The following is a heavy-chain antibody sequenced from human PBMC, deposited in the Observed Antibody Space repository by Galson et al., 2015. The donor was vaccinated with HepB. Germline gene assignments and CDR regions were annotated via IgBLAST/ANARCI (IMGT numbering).Heavy chain of an antibody. D-gene: IGHD6-19*01. V-gene: IGHV3-74*01. CDR2: VNTDGSST. Sequence: SLILSCAASGFTFSNYWMHWVRRVPGKGLVWVARVNTDGSSTTYADSVKGRLTISRDNVKNTLHLQMNSLRADDTAIYYCARSRVERAVAGTFDYWGQGTLVTVSS. CDR3: ARSRVERAVAGTFDY. J-gene: IGHJ4*02. CDR1: GFTFSNYW.